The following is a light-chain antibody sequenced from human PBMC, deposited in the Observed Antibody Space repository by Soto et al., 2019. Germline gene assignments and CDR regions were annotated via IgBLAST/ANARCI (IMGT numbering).Light chain of an antibody. CDR1: SSDVGGYNY. CDR2: DVS. Sequence: QSVLTQPASVSGSPGQSITISCTGTSSDVGGYNYVSWYQQHPGKAPKLMIYDVSNRPSGVSNRSSGSKSGNTASLTISGLQAEDEADYYCSSYTSSSTLFYVFGTGTKVTVL. V-gene: IGLV2-14*01. CDR3: SSYTSSSTLFYV. J-gene: IGLJ1*01.